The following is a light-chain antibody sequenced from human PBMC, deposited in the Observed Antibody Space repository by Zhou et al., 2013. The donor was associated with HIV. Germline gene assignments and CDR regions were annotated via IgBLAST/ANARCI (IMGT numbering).Light chain of an antibody. J-gene: IGKJ1*01. Sequence: DIQMTQSPSSLSASVGDRVTITCRASQSIRSYLNWYQQKPGKAPKLLIYTASSLQSGVPSRFSGSGSGTDFTLTISSLQPEDFATYYCQQANSFPWTFGQGTKVEVK. CDR3: QQANSFPWT. V-gene: IGKV1-39*01. CDR1: QSIRSY. CDR2: TAS.